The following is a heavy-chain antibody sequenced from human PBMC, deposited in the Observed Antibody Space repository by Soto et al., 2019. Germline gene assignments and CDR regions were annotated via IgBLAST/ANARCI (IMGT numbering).Heavy chain of an antibody. CDR2: MNPNSGNT. D-gene: IGHD6-13*01. CDR1: GYTFTSYD. CDR3: ARGVAAADTSPYYYYYMDV. Sequence: QVQLVQSGAEVKKPGASVKVSCKASGYTFTSYDINWVRQATGQGLEWMGWMNPNSGNTGYAQKFQGRVTMTRNTSISTAYMGLSSLRSEDTAVYYCARGVAAADTSPYYYYYMDVWGKGTTVTVSS. V-gene: IGHV1-8*01. J-gene: IGHJ6*03.